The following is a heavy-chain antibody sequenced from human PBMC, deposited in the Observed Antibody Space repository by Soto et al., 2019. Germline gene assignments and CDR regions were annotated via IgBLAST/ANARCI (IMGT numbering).Heavy chain of an antibody. CDR3: ARTPIGSCSGGTCSNWLDP. V-gene: IGHV4-59*08. D-gene: IGHD2-15*01. CDR1: GGSISSDY. J-gene: IGHJ5*02. CDR2: IYYRGSS. Sequence: SETLSLTCTVSGGSISSDYWSWIRQPPGKGLEWIGYIYYRGSSYFKPSLKSRVTMSVDTSKNQFSLRLSYVTAADTAVYYCARTPIGSCSGGTCSNWLDPWGQGTLVTVSS.